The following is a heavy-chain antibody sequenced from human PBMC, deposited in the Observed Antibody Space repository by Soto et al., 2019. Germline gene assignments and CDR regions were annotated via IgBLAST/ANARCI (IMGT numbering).Heavy chain of an antibody. CDR1: GFTFDDYA. V-gene: IGHV3-9*01. CDR3: AKDIGLGVAVAGGYYFDY. D-gene: IGHD6-19*01. J-gene: IGHJ4*02. Sequence: EVQLVESGGGLVQPGRSLRLSCAASGFTFDDYAMHWVRQAPGKGLEWVSGMSWNSGSIGYADSVKGRFTISRDNAKNYLYMQMNSLRAEDTALYYFAKDIGLGVAVAGGYYFDYWGQGTLVTVSS. CDR2: MSWNSGSI.